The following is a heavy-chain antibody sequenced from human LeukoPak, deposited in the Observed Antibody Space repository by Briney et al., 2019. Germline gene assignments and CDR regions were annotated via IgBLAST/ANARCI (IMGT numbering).Heavy chain of an antibody. J-gene: IGHJ4*02. CDR3: ARDRRPYDSSGYYYFDY. CDR2: IIPIFGTA. Sequence: SVKVSCKASGGTFSSYAISWVRQAPGQGLEWMGGIIPIFGTANYAQKFQGRVTITADESTSTAYMELGSLRSEDTAVYYCARDRRPYDSSGYYYFDYWGQGTLVTVSS. CDR1: GGTFSSYA. D-gene: IGHD3-22*01. V-gene: IGHV1-69*01.